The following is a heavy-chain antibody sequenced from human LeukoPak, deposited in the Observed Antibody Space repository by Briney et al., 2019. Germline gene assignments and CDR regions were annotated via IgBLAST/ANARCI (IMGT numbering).Heavy chain of an antibody. J-gene: IGHJ5*02. CDR3: ARSPLPGSSGWWFDP. CDR1: GGSISSYY. D-gene: IGHD6-19*01. Sequence: SETLSLTCTVSGGSISSYYWSWIRQPAGKGLEWIGRIYTSGSTNYNPSLKSRVTMSVDTSKNQFSLKLSSVTAADTAVYYCARSPLPGSSGWWFDPWGQGTLVTVSS. V-gene: IGHV4-4*07. CDR2: IYTSGST.